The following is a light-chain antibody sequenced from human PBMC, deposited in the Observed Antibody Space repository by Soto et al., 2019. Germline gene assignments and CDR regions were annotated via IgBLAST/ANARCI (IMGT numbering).Light chain of an antibody. CDR1: NIGSKS. CDR3: QVWDSSCDTPV. Sequence: SYELTQPPSVSVAPGKTARITCGGNNIGSKSVHWYQQKPGQAPVLVIYYDSDRPSGIPERFSGSNSGNTATLTISRVEAGDEADYYCQVWDSSCDTPVFGGGIKVTVL. CDR2: YDS. J-gene: IGLJ2*01. V-gene: IGLV3-21*04.